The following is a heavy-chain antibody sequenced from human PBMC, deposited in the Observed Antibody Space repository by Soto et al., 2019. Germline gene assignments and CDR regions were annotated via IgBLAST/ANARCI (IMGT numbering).Heavy chain of an antibody. CDR1: GGSISSYY. V-gene: IGHV4-59*01. J-gene: IGHJ4*02. CDR3: ARVDSSGSYFDY. CDR2: IYYTGNT. Sequence: QVQLQESGPGLVKPSETLSLTCTVSGGSISSYYWSWIRQPPGKGLEWIAYIYYTGNTNYHPSLKSRVTLSADTSKNQFSLKLNSVTAADTAMYYCARVDSSGSYFDYWGQGTLVTVSS. D-gene: IGHD3-22*01.